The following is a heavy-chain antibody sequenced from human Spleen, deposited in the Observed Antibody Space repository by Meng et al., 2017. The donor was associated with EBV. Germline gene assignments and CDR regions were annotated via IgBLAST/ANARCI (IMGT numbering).Heavy chain of an antibody. CDR2: ITAHNSNT. CDR3: ARYSAYDVAFDY. D-gene: IGHD5-12*01. Sequence: QVQLGQSGAEVKKPGASVTVSCKASGYSFTTYAMHWVRQAPGQRLEWMGWITAHNSNTGYSQKFQGRVTITRDTSASTAYMDLNGLRSEDTAVYYCARYSAYDVAFDYWGQGTLVTVSS. CDR1: GYSFTTYA. V-gene: IGHV1-3*01. J-gene: IGHJ4*02.